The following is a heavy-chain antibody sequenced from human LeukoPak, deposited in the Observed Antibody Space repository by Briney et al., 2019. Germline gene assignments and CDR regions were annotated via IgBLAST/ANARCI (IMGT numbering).Heavy chain of an antibody. CDR2: IYYSGST. V-gene: IGHV4-39*07. CDR1: GGSISSSTYY. D-gene: IGHD2-15*01. J-gene: IGHJ6*03. Sequence: SETLSLTCSVSGGSISSSTYYWGWIRQPPGKGLEWIGSIYYSGSTDYNPSLKSRVTISVDTSKNQFSLKLSSVTAADTAVYYCARTTEGYCRGRSCYSYYYYMDVWGKGTTVTVSS. CDR3: ARTTEGYCRGRSCYSYYYYMDV.